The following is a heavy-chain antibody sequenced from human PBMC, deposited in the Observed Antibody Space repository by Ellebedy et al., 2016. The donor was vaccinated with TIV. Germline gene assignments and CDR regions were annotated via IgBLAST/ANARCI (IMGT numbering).Heavy chain of an antibody. CDR3: ARSASGYYSSFNF. J-gene: IGHJ1*01. V-gene: IGHV1-2*02. CDR2: INPNNGDT. CDR1: GYSFTGWY. Sequence: AASVKVSCKASGYSFTGWYMHWVRQAPGEGLEWMGWINPNNGDTVYSQKFQGRVTMTRDTSITTAYMEVSSLRSDDTAVYLCARSASGYYSSFNFWGQGTLVTVSS. D-gene: IGHD3-22*01.